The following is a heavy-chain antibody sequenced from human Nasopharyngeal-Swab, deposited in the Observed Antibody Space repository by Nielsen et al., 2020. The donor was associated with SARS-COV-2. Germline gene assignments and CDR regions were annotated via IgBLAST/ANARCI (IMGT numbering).Heavy chain of an antibody. V-gene: IGHV1-3*01. CDR1: GYTFTRHA. J-gene: IGHJ5*02. CDR2: TNPNNGET. Sequence: ASVKVSCKASGYTFTRHAIHWVRQAPGQGHEWMGWTNPNNGETKYSQKFQDRVTITRDTSATIVYMELSSLRSRDTAVYYCAKAGASIPGNWFHRWGQGTLVSVSS. D-gene: IGHD2-21*01. CDR3: AKAGASIPGNWFHR.